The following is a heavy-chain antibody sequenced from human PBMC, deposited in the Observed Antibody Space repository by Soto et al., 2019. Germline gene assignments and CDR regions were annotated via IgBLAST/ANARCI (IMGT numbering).Heavy chain of an antibody. CDR3: AKERAEEQPAPNDY. Sequence: QVQLVESGGGVVQPGRSLRLSCAASGFTFSSYGMHWVRQAPGKGLEWVAVISYDGSNKYYADSVKGRFTISRDNSKNTLYLHMNSLRAEDTAVYYCAKERAEEQPAPNDYWGQGTLVTVSS. J-gene: IGHJ4*02. D-gene: IGHD6-13*01. V-gene: IGHV3-30*18. CDR2: ISYDGSNK. CDR1: GFTFSSYG.